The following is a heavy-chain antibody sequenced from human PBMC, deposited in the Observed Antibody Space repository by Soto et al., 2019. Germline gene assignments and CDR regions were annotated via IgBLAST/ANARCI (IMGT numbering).Heavy chain of an antibody. Sequence: VGSLKIACSGSGYSFAGYWITWVRQKPGKVLEWMGRIDPSDSQTYYSPSFRGHVTISVTKSITTVFLQWSSLRASDTAMYYCARQIYDSDTGPNFQYYFDSWGQGTPVTVSS. CDR1: GYSFAGYW. CDR3: ARQIYDSDTGPNFQYYFDS. D-gene: IGHD3-22*01. CDR2: IDPSDSQT. J-gene: IGHJ4*02. V-gene: IGHV5-10-1*01.